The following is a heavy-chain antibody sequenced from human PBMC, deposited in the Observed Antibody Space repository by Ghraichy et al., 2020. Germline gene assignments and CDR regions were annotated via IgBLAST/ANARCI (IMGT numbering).Heavy chain of an antibody. V-gene: IGHV3-21*01. CDR1: GFTFSSYS. CDR2: ISSSSSYI. J-gene: IGHJ6*02. D-gene: IGHD3-10*01. CDR3: ARDFSGYPRVYYYYGMDV. Sequence: GGSLRLSCAASGFTFSSYSMNWVRQAPGKGLEWVSSISSSSSYIYYADSVKGRFTISRDNAKNSLYLQMNSLRAEDTAVYYCARDFSGYPRVYYYYGMDVWGQGTTVTVSS.